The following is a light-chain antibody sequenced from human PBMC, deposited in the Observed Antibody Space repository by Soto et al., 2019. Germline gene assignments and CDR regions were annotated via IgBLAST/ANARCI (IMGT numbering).Light chain of an antibody. V-gene: IGKV3-20*01. CDR3: QQYGSSPLYT. CDR2: RAS. J-gene: IGKJ2*01. CDR1: QSVSSSY. Sequence: EIVLTQSPGTLSLSPGERATLSCRASQSVSSSYLAWYQQKPGQAPRLLIYRASSRATGIPDRFSSSGSGTDFTLTISRLEPEDFAVYYCQQYGSSPLYTFGQGTKLQIK.